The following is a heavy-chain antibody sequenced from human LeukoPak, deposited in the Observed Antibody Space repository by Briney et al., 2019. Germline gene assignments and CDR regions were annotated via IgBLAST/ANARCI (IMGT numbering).Heavy chain of an antibody. CDR1: GFTFSSYG. D-gene: IGHD2-15*01. J-gene: IGHJ3*02. CDR2: ISYDGSNK. CDR3: AKAGRLLAGDAFDI. V-gene: IGHV3-30*18. Sequence: EGSLRLSCAASGFTFSSYGMHWVRQAPGKGLEWVAVISYDGSNKYYADSVKGRFTISRDNSKNTLYLQMNSLRAEDTAVYYCAKAGRLLAGDAFDIGGQGKMVTVSS.